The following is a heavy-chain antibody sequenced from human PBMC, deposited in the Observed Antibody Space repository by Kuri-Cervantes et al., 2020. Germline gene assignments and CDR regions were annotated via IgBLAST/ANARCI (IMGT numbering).Heavy chain of an antibody. CDR2: ISSSSSYI. Sequence: GGSLRLSCAASGFTFSSYSMNWVRQAPGKGLEWVSSISSSSSYIYYADSVKGRFTISSDNAKNSLYLQMNSLRAEDTAVYYCAREFGRPAQWFREEKAFDIWGQGTMVTVSS. CDR1: GFTFSSYS. CDR3: AREFGRPAQWFREEKAFDI. V-gene: IGHV3-21*01. J-gene: IGHJ3*02. D-gene: IGHD3-10*01.